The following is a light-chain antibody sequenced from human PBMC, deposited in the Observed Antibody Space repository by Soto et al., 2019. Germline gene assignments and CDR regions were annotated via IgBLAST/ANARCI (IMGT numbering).Light chain of an antibody. J-gene: IGKJ4*01. CDR3: QQYEGYSPLT. CDR2: DAY. CDR1: QSIRSW. Sequence: DIQMTQSPSILSASVGDRVTITCRASQSIRSWLAWYQQKPGKAPKLLIYDAYSMESGVPSRFSGTRSGTEFTLTIAGLQPEDFATYYCQQYEGYSPLTFGGGTKVEIK. V-gene: IGKV1-5*01.